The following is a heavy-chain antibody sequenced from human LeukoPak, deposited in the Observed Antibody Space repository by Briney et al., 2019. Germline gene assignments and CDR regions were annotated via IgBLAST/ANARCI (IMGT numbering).Heavy chain of an antibody. CDR2: INHSGST. Sequence: SETLSLTCAVYGGSFSGYYWSWIRQPPGKGLEWIGEINHSGSTNYNPSLKSRVTISVDTSKNQFSLKLSSVTAADTAVYYCARVRYYDSSGYPLDYWGQGTLVTVSS. J-gene: IGHJ4*02. V-gene: IGHV4-34*01. CDR3: ARVRYYDSSGYPLDY. CDR1: GGSFSGYY. D-gene: IGHD3-22*01.